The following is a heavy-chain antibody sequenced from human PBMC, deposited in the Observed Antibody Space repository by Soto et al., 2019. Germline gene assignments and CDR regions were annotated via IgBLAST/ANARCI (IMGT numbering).Heavy chain of an antibody. CDR1: GFSFDDYA. V-gene: IGHV3-9*01. Sequence: EVQLVESGGGLVQPGGSLRLSCAASGFSFDDYAMHWVRQAPGKGLEWVSGVSWDSGSTRYADSVKGRFTISRDNAKNSLYLQINSLRVEDTALYYCAKDIRYSYGSMARFRDYWGQGTLVT. CDR2: VSWDSGST. D-gene: IGHD5-18*01. J-gene: IGHJ4*02. CDR3: AKDIRYSYGSMARFRDY.